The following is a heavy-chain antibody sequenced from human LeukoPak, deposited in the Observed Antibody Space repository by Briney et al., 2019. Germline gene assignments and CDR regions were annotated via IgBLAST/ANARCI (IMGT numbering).Heavy chain of an antibody. Sequence: GGSLRLSCAASGFTFSSYGMHWVRQAPGKGLEWVAVIWYDGSNKYYADSVKGRFTISRDNSKNTLYLQMNSLRAEDTAVYYCARSTRITIFGVPPSYWGQGTLVTVSS. CDR1: GFTFSSYG. CDR2: IWYDGSNK. J-gene: IGHJ4*02. D-gene: IGHD3-3*01. CDR3: ARSTRITIFGVPPSY. V-gene: IGHV3-33*01.